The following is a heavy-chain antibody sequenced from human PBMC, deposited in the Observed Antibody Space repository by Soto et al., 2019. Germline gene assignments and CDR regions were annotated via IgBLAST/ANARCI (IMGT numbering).Heavy chain of an antibody. D-gene: IGHD3-16*02. CDR3: ARIELWGSYRTYDY. V-gene: IGHV1-18*01. CDR2: ISAYNGNT. J-gene: IGHJ4*02. CDR1: GYTFTSYG. Sequence: ASVKVSRKASGYTFTSYGISWVRPAPGQGLEWMGWISAYNGNTNYAQNLQGRVTMTTDTSTSTAYMELRSLRSDDTAVYYCARIELWGSYRTYDYWGQGTLVTVSS.